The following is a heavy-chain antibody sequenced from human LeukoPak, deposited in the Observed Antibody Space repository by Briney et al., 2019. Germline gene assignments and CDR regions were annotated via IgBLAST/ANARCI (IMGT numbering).Heavy chain of an antibody. CDR1: GFTFSSYG. J-gene: IGHJ4*02. D-gene: IGHD6-13*01. CDR2: ISGSGGST. Sequence: GGSLRLSCAASGFTFSSYGMSWVRQAPGKGLEWVSAISGSGGSTYYADSVKGRFTISRDNSKNTLYLQMNSLRAEDTAVYYCAKDQKLMYSSSWYFDYWGQGTLVTVSS. CDR3: AKDQKLMYSSSWYFDY. V-gene: IGHV3-23*01.